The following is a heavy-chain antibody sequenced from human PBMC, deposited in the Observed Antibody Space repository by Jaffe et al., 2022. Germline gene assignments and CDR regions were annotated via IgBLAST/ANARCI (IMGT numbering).Heavy chain of an antibody. CDR2: IYYSGDT. D-gene: IGHD3-10*01. CDR3: ARHLFQGITSHFFDY. Sequence: QLQLQESGPGLVKPSETLSLTCTVSGGSISSSSYYWGWIRQPPGKGLEWIGSIYYSGDTYFNPSLKSRVTISVDTSKNQFSLKLSSVTAADTAAYYCARHLFQGITSHFFDYWGQGTLVTVSS. V-gene: IGHV4-39*01. CDR1: GGSISSSSYY. J-gene: IGHJ4*02.